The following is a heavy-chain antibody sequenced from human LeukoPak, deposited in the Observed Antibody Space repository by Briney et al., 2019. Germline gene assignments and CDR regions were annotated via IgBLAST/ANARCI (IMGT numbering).Heavy chain of an antibody. Sequence: PSETLSLTCSVSGGSISSYYWSWIRQPPGKGLEWIGYIYYSGSTKYKPSLKSRVTISVDTSKNQFSLKLSSVTAADTAVYYCARGRFLDAFDIWGQGTMVTVSS. CDR1: GGSISSYY. CDR3: ARGRFLDAFDI. J-gene: IGHJ3*02. V-gene: IGHV4-59*01. D-gene: IGHD3-3*01. CDR2: IYYSGST.